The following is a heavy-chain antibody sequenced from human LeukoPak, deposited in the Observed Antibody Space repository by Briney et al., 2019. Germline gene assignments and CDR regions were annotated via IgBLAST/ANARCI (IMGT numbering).Heavy chain of an antibody. CDR1: GGSISSRY. Sequence: SETLSLTCTLSGGSISSRYWSWIRQPPGKGLEWIGSIYYSGGTNYNPSLQGRVSISVDTSKIQFSLKLSSVTAADTAVYYCARLQYTISSGWFDPWGQGTLVTVSS. D-gene: IGHD6-6*01. V-gene: IGHV4-59*08. CDR2: IYYSGGT. J-gene: IGHJ5*02. CDR3: ARLQYTISSGWFDP.